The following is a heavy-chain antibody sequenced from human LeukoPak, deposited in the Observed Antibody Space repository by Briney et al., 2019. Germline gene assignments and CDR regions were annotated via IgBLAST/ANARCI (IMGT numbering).Heavy chain of an antibody. CDR2: IKHDGSDK. D-gene: IGHD3-16*01. V-gene: IGHV3-7*01. CDR1: GFIFSDYW. J-gene: IGHJ4*01. CDR3: ARNDYFRFDY. Sequence: PGGSLRLSYGASGFIFSDYWMTWVRQAPGKGLEWVANIKHDGSDKYYLDSAKGRFTISRDNAKNSLYLQMNSLRDEDTAVYYCARNDYFRFDYWGHGTLVTVSS.